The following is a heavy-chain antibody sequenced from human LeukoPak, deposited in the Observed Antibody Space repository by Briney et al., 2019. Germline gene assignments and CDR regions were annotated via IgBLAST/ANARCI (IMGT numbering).Heavy chain of an antibody. CDR3: ARRDIVATIDY. V-gene: IGHV4-39*01. D-gene: IGHD5-12*01. Sequence: SETLSLTCTVSGGSISTSSYYWAWIRQPPGKGLEWIGSIYYSGRPFYNPSLKSRVTISGDTSKNQFSLKLSSVTAADTAVYYCARRDIVATIDYWGQGTLVTVSS. CDR1: GGSISTSSYY. J-gene: IGHJ4*02. CDR2: IYYSGRP.